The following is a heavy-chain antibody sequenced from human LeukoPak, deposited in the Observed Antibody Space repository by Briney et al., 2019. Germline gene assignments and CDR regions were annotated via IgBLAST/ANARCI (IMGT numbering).Heavy chain of an antibody. V-gene: IGHV3-66*04. Sequence: PGGSLRLSCTASGFKFSSFSMNWARQAPGKGLEWVSVIYSGGSTYYADSVKGRFTISRDNSKNTLYLQMNSLRAEDTAVYYCASHSGYCSGGSCSTYIDYWGQGTLVTVSS. CDR3: ASHSGYCSGGSCSTYIDY. J-gene: IGHJ4*02. CDR2: IYSGGST. CDR1: GFKFSSFS. D-gene: IGHD2-15*01.